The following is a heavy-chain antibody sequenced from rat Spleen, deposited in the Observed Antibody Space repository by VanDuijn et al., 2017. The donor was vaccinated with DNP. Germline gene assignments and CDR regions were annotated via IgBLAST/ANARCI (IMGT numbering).Heavy chain of an antibody. D-gene: IGHD1-2*01. CDR2: IWTGGST. CDR3: TRGRIYPFDY. Sequence: QVQLKESGPGLVQPSQTLSLTCTVSGLSLTSNSIHWVRQPPGKGLEWVGAIWTGGSTDYNSALKSRLTIRRDTFKNQVFLKMTSLQTEDTAIFFCTRGRIYPFDYWGQGVMVTVSS. CDR1: GLSLTSNS. J-gene: IGHJ2*01. V-gene: IGHV2-1*01.